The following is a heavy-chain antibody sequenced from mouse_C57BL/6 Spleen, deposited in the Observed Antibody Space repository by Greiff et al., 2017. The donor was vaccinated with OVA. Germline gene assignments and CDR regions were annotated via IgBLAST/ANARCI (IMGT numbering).Heavy chain of an antibody. V-gene: IGHV1-22*01. CDR1: GYTFTDYN. J-gene: IGHJ4*01. CDR3: ARARTGTFYAMDY. Sequence: VHVKQSGPELVKPGASVKMSCKASGYTFTDYNMHWVKQSHGKSLEWIGYINPNNGGTSYNQKFKGKATLTVNKSSSTAYMELRSLTSEDSAVYYCARARTGTFYAMDYWGQGTSVTVSS. D-gene: IGHD4-1*01. CDR2: INPNNGGT.